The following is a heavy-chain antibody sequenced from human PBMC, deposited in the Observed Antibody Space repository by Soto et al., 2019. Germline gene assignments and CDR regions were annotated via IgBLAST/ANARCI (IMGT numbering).Heavy chain of an antibody. CDR2: ISPYKGST. D-gene: IGHD1-26*01. CDR1: GPTFTSSN. CDR3: AKDRASGSYEPFDY. Sequence: GAPVKVSSEASGPTFTSSNINWVRQAPGQGLEWMGWISPYKGSTNSGQKLQDRVTLTTETSRSTAYKELRSLRSDDTSVHDGAKDRASGSYEPFDYWRGGTLVTVSS. J-gene: IGHJ4*02. V-gene: IGHV1-18*04.